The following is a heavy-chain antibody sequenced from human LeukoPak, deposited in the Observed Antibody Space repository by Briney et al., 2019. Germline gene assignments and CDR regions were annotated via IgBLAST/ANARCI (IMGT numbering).Heavy chain of an antibody. D-gene: IGHD2/OR15-2a*01. J-gene: IGHJ1*01. CDR2: ISSGGDIM. V-gene: IGHV3-11*01. CDR1: GLRFSDYY. CDR3: ATNLIGAGEYFQQ. Sequence: GGSLRLSCAASGLRFSDYYVSWIRQAPGEGLQWVSYISSGGDIMHYADSVKGRFTSSRDNAKNSGSLEMNGLGAEDTAVDYCATNLIGAGEYFQQWGQGTLVTVSS.